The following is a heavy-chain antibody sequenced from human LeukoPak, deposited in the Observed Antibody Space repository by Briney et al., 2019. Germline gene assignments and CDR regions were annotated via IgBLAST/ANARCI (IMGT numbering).Heavy chain of an antibody. Sequence: SETLSLTCTVSGGSISSYYWSWIRQPAGKGLEWIGRIYTSGSTNYNPSLRGRVSMSVDMSKKQFFLSLYSVTAADTAVYYCARDVSTSSTFDSWGQGILVTVSS. CDR2: IYTSGST. J-gene: IGHJ4*02. D-gene: IGHD2/OR15-2a*01. CDR1: GGSISSYY. V-gene: IGHV4-4*07. CDR3: ARDVSTSSTFDS.